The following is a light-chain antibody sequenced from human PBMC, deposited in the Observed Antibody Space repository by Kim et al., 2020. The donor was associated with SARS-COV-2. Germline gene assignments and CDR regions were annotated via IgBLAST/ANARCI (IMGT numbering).Light chain of an antibody. Sequence: ELTQPPSASGTPGQRVTISCSGSSSNIGSNTVNWYQQLPGTAPKLLIYSNNQRPSGVPDRVSGSKSGTSASLAISGLQSEDEADYYCVAWDDSLNGYVFGTGTKVTVL. CDR1: SSNIGSNT. V-gene: IGLV1-44*01. J-gene: IGLJ1*01. CDR3: VAWDDSLNGYV. CDR2: SNN.